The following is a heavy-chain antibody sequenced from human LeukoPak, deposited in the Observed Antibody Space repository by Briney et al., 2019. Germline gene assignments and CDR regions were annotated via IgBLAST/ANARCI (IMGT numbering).Heavy chain of an antibody. CDR2: MNPNSGNT. V-gene: IGHV1-8*01. Sequence: ASVKVSCKASGYTFTSYDINWVRQATGQGLEWMGWMNPNSGNTGYAQKFQGRVTMTRNTSISTAYMELSRLRSEDTAVYYCARGPPYDFWSGYGGFDYWGQGTLVTVSS. CDR3: ARGPPYDFWSGYGGFDY. D-gene: IGHD3-3*01. J-gene: IGHJ4*02. CDR1: GYTFTSYD.